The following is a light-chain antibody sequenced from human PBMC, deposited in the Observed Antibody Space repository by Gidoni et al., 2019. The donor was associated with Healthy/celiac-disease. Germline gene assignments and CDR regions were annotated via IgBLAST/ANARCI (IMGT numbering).Light chain of an antibody. V-gene: IGLV1-44*01. CDR2: SNN. CDR3: AAWDDSLNAWV. CDR1: SSNIGSNT. Sequence: QSVLTQPPSAPGTPGQRVTISCSGRSSNIGSNTVNWYQQLPGTAPKLLIYSNNQRPSGVPDRFSGSKSGTSASLAISGLQSEDEADYYCAAWDDSLNAWVFGGGTKLTVL. J-gene: IGLJ3*02.